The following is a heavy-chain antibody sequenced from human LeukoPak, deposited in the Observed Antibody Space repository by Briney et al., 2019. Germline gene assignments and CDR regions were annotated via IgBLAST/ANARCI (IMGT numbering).Heavy chain of an antibody. CDR1: GFTFSSYE. J-gene: IGHJ4*02. Sequence: GGSLRLSCAASGFTFSSYEMNWVRQAPGKGLEWVSYISSSGSTIYYADSVKGRFTISRDNAKKSMYLQMNSLRAEDTAVYYCARDSGRREDYWGQGTLVTVSS. D-gene: IGHD1-26*01. CDR2: ISSSGSTI. CDR3: ARDSGRREDY. V-gene: IGHV3-48*03.